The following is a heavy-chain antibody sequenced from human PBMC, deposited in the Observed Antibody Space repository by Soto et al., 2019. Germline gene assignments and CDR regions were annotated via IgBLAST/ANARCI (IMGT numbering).Heavy chain of an antibody. CDR3: ARGAWSNYFDY. D-gene: IGHD3-3*01. J-gene: IGHJ4*02. V-gene: IGHV3-66*01. Sequence: GGSLRLSCAASGFAVGTNYMSWVRQAPGKGLEWVSIIYNDGSTYYADSVKGRFTISRDNSKNTLYLQMNSLRAEDTAVYYCARGAWSNYFDYWGQGPLVTVSS. CDR2: IYNDGST. CDR1: GFAVGTNY.